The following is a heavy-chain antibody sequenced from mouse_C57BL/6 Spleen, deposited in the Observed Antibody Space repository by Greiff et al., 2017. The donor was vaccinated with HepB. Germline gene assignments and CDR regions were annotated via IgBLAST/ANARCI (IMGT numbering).Heavy chain of an antibody. V-gene: IGHV1-64*01. J-gene: IGHJ2*01. Sequence: VQLQQPGAELVKPGASVKLSCKASGYTFTSYWMHWVKQRPGQGLEWIGMIHPNSGSTNYNEKFKSKATLTVDKSSSTAYMQLSSLTSEDSAVYYSAREGYNYGISLFDSWGEGTTLTVSS. D-gene: IGHD1-1*01. CDR3: AREGYNYGISLFDS. CDR1: GYTFTSYW. CDR2: IHPNSGST.